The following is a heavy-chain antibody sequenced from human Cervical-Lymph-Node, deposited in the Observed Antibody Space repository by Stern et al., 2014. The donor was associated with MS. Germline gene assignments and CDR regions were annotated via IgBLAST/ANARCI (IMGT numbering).Heavy chain of an antibody. J-gene: IGHJ4*02. CDR3: ARWGYGDYEADY. D-gene: IGHD4-17*01. Sequence: QVQLQESGQRLVKPSETLSLTCSVSPYSISSGYYWAWIRQSPGKGLEWIGTTHRSGSTYYNPSLKSRVTISADTSKNQFFLMLTSVAAADTAVYYCARWGYGDYEADYWGQGTLVTVSS. CDR2: THRSGST. V-gene: IGHV4-38-2*02. CDR1: PYSISSGYY.